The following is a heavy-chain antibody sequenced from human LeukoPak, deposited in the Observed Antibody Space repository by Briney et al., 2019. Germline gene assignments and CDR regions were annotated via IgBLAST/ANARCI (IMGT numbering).Heavy chain of an antibody. J-gene: IGHJ4*02. CDR3: AREESSSSGYYFDY. Sequence: ETLSLTCTVSGYSISSGYYWGWIRQAPGKGLEWVSSISSSSSYIYYADSVKGRFTISRDNAKNSLYLQMNSLRAEDTAVYYCAREESSSSGYYFDYWGQGALVTVSS. CDR2: ISSSSSYI. V-gene: IGHV3-21*01. CDR1: GYSISSGYY. D-gene: IGHD6-6*01.